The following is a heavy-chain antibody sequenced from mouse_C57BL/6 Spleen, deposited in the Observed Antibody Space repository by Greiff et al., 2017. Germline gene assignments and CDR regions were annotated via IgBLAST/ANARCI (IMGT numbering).Heavy chain of an antibody. CDR3: ARWGGFAY. CDR2: IDPSDSYT. J-gene: IGHJ3*01. Sequence: VQLQQPGAELVMPGASVQLSCKASGYTFTSYWMHWVKQRPGQGLEWIGEIDPSDSYTNYNQKFKGKSTLTVDKSSSTAYMQLSSLTSEDSAVYYCARWGGFAYWGQGTLVTVSA. CDR1: GYTFTSYW. V-gene: IGHV1-69*01.